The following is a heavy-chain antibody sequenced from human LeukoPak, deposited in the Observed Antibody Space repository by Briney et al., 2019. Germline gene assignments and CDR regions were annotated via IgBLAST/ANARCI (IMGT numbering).Heavy chain of an antibody. CDR2: INHSGST. J-gene: IGHJ4*02. V-gene: IGHV4-34*01. CDR3: ARGTVVTASYFDY. Sequence: SETLSLTCAVYGGSFSGYYWSWIRQPPGKGLEWIGEINHSGSTNYNPSLRSRVTISVDTSKNQFSLKPSSVTAADTAVYYCARGTVVTASYFDYWGQGTLVTVSS. CDR1: GGSFSGYY. D-gene: IGHD2-21*02.